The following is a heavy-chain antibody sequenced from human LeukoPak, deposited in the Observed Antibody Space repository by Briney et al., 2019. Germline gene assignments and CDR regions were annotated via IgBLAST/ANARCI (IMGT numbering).Heavy chain of an antibody. J-gene: IGHJ6*03. CDR1: GGSISSSSYY. Sequence: TSETLSLTCTVSGGSISSSSYYWGWIRQPPGKGLEWIGSIYYSGSTYYNPSLKSRVTISVDTPKNQFSLKLSSVTAADTAVYYCARDRDIAVAGTGYYYYYMDVWGKGTTVTVSS. D-gene: IGHD6-19*01. V-gene: IGHV4-39*02. CDR3: ARDRDIAVAGTGYYYYYMDV. CDR2: IYYSGST.